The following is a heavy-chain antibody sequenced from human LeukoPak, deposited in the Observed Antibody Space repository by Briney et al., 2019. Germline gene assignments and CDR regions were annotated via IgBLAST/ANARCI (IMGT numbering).Heavy chain of an antibody. CDR1: GFTFSGSA. CDR3: TGKMAVDDY. CDR2: IRSKANSYAT. J-gene: IGHJ4*02. V-gene: IGHV3-73*01. Sequence: LSGGSLRLSCAASGFTFSGSAMHWVRQASGKGLEWVGRIRSKANSYATAYAASVKGRFTIPRDDSKNTAYLQMNSLKTEDTAVYYCTGKMAVDDYWGQGTLVTVSS. D-gene: IGHD5-24*01.